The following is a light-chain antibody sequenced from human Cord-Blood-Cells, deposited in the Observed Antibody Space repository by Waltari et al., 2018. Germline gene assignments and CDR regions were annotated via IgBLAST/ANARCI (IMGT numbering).Light chain of an antibody. CDR3: QQYNNWPPWT. CDR1: QSVSSN. J-gene: IGKJ1*01. V-gene: IGKV3-15*01. CDR2: GAS. Sequence: EIVMTQSPATLSVSPGERATLSCRASQSVSSNLAWYQQKPGQAPRLLIYGASTRATGIRARFSGSGSGTEFTLTISSLQSEDFAVYYCQQYNNWPPWTFGQGTKEEIK.